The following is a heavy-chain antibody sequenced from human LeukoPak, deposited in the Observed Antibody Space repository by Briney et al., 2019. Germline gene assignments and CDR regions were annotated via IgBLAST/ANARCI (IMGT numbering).Heavy chain of an antibody. J-gene: IGHJ4*01. CDR1: GFTFSSFV. D-gene: IGHD3-10*01. V-gene: IGHV3-30*04. CDR3: AMTKAETGRGGYHFDV. CDR2: MTDGGRID. Sequence: GRSLRLSCAASGFTFSSFVMSWVRQAPGKGLEWVAVMTDGGRIDYITDSVKGRFTISRDNSKNTLFLRMDSLRTDDTAVYYCAMTKAETGRGGYHFDVWGHGSLVTVSS.